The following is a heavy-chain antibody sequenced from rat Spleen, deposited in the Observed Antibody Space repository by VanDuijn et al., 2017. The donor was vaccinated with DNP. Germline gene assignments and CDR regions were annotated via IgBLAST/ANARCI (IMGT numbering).Heavy chain of an antibody. D-gene: IGHD1-9*01. CDR1: GFSLTSYA. CDR2: ISSGENT. J-gene: IGHJ2*01. V-gene: IGHV2S12*01. CDR3: ARRYYGYNYDYFDY. Sequence: QVRLRESGPGLVQPSHTLSLTCTVSGFSLTSYAVSWVRQPPGKGLEWIAAISSGENTYYNPALKSRLSISRDPSKSQVFLKMQSLQTEDTAMYFCARRYYGYNYDYFDYWGQGVMVTVSS.